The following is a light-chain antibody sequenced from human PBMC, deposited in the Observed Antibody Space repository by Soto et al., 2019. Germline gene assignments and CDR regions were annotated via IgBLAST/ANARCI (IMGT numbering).Light chain of an antibody. CDR2: GAS. V-gene: IGKV3-20*01. Sequence: EVVLTQSPATLSVSPGDRATLSCRASQDIGSAVAWYHQRSGQAPRLLIYGASSRATGIPDRFSGSGSGTDFTLTISRLEPEDFAVFYCQHYDSLPITFGQGTRLEI. J-gene: IGKJ5*01. CDR3: QHYDSLPIT. CDR1: QDIGSA.